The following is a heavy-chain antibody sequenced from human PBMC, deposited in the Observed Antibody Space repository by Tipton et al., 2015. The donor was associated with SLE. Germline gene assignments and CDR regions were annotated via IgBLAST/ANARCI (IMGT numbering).Heavy chain of an antibody. Sequence: RSLRLSCAASGFTFSSYAMHWVRQAPGKGLEWVAVISYDGSNKYYADSVKGRFTISRDNSKNTLYLQMNSLRAEDTAVYYCARDLRGYPGIWGQGTMVTVSS. D-gene: IGHD5-12*01. V-gene: IGHV3-30*04. CDR1: GFTFSSYA. J-gene: IGHJ3*02. CDR3: ARDLRGYPGI. CDR2: ISYDGSNK.